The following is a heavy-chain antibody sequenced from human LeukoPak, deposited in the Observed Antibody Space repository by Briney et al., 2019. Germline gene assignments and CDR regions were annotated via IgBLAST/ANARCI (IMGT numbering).Heavy chain of an antibody. Sequence: SETLSLTCTVSGVAISSGDYYWSWIRQPPGKGLEWIGYSYYSGNTYYNPSLKSRVTISMDTSKNQFSLKLNSMTAADTAVYYCATAPYEYIWGTYRTNWFDPWGQGTLVTVSS. CDR1: GVAISSGDYY. D-gene: IGHD3-16*02. J-gene: IGHJ5*02. CDR3: ATAPYEYIWGTYRTNWFDP. CDR2: SYYSGNT. V-gene: IGHV4-30-4*01.